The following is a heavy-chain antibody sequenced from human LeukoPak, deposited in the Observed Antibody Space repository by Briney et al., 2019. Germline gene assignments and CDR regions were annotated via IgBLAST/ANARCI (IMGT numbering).Heavy chain of an antibody. CDR3: ARDYADYVGYFFFDY. Sequence: HPGGSLRLSCATSGFTFSSYGMHWVRQAPGKGLEWVAFIRYDGSNKDYVDSVKGRFTISRDNSKNTLYLQMNSLRAEDTAVYYCARDYADYVGYFFFDYWGQGTLVTVSS. V-gene: IGHV3-30*02. D-gene: IGHD4-17*01. J-gene: IGHJ4*02. CDR2: IRYDGSNK. CDR1: GFTFSSYG.